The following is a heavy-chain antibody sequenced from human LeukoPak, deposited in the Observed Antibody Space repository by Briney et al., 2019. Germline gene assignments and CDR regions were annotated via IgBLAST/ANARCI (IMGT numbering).Heavy chain of an antibody. D-gene: IGHD3-3*01. V-gene: IGHV4-39*07. Sequence: PSETLSLTCTVSGGSISSSGYYWGWIRQPPGKGLEWIGSIYYSGSTYYNPSLKSRVTISVDTSKNQFSLKLSSVTAADTAVYYCARGGGLRFLEWLLKAWGQGTLVTVSS. J-gene: IGHJ5*02. CDR3: ARGGGLRFLEWLLKA. CDR1: GGSISSSGYY. CDR2: IYYSGST.